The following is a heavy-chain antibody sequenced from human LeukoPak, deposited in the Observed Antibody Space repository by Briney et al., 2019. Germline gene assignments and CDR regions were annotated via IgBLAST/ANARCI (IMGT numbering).Heavy chain of an antibody. CDR1: GGSFSGYY. J-gene: IGHJ3*02. CDR2: IYYSGST. CDR3: ARGELAI. V-gene: IGHV4-59*08. D-gene: IGHD1-26*01. Sequence: PSETLSLTCAVYGGSFSGYYWSWIRQPPGKGLEWIGYIYYSGSTNYNPSLKSRVTISVDTSKNQFSLKLSSVTAADTAVYYCARGELAIWGQGTMVTVSS.